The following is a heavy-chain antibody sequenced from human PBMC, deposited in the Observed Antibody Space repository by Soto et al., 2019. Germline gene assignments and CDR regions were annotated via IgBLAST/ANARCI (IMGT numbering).Heavy chain of an antibody. D-gene: IGHD6-13*01. CDR2: IKQDGSEK. CDR1: GFTFSSYW. J-gene: IGHJ4*02. V-gene: IGHV3-7*01. Sequence: GGSLRLSCAASGFTFSSYWMSWVRQAPGKGLEWVANIKQDGSEKYYVDSVKGRFTISRDNAKNSLYLQMNGLRAEDTAVYYCARDVPRQQLPYSHFDYWGQGTLVTVSS. CDR3: ARDVPRQQLPYSHFDY.